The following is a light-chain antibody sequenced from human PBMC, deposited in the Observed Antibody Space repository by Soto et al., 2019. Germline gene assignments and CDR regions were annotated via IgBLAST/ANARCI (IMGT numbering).Light chain of an antibody. CDR3: LQSSSTPPFT. Sequence: DIQMTQSPSSLSASVGDRVTMTCRASQPISIYVNWYQQKPGRAPKILIYAASRLRSGVPSRVSADGSGTDFTLTISSLQPEDFATYYCLQSSSTPPFTFGPGTKVDLK. J-gene: IGKJ3*01. CDR2: AAS. V-gene: IGKV1-39*01. CDR1: QPISIY.